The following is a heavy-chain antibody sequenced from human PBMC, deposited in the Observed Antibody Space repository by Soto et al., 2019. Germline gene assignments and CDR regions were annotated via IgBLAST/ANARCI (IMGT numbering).Heavy chain of an antibody. CDR2: IKNKDNSYNT. J-gene: IGHJ4*01. V-gene: IGHV3-72*01. CDR3: TRGRFGRSTRSFDY. D-gene: IGHD2-2*01. Sequence: EVQLVESGVGLVQPGGSLRLCCAASGFTFSDHYMDWVRQAPGKGLEWIGRIKNKDNSYNTEYTASVQGRFTISRDDSKNSLFLQINSRKAEDTALYYCTRGRFGRSTRSFDYWGRGTWVSVYS. CDR1: GFTFSDHY.